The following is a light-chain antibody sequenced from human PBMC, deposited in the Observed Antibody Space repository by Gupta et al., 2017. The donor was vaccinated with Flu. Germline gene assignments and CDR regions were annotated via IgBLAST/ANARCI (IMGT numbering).Light chain of an antibody. CDR3: QQYNSYSFT. V-gene: IGKV1-5*03. CDR2: KAS. J-gene: IGKJ3*01. Sequence: DIQMTQSPPSLSASVGDRVTITCRASQSISSWLAWYQQKPGKAPKLLIYKASSLESGVPSRFSGSGSGTEFTLTISSLQPDDFATYYCQQYNSYSFTFGPGTKVDIK. CDR1: QSISSW.